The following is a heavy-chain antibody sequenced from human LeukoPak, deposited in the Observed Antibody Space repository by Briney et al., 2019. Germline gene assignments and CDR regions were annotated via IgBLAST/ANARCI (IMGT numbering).Heavy chain of an antibody. Sequence: GGSLRLSCAASGFTFRNSGMNWVRQAPGKGLEWVSVIYSGGSTYYADSVKGRFTISRDNSKNTLYLQMNSLRAEDTAVYYCARAAYYYDSSGYYDDLDAFDYWGQGTLVTVSS. CDR1: GFTFRNSG. V-gene: IGHV3-53*01. D-gene: IGHD3-22*01. CDR3: ARAAYYYDSSGYYDDLDAFDY. J-gene: IGHJ4*02. CDR2: IYSGGST.